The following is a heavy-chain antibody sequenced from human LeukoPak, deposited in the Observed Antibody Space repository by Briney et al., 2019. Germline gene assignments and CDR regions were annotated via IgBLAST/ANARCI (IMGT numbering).Heavy chain of an antibody. CDR1: GGTFSSYA. Sequence: GSSVKVSCKASGGTFSSYAISWVRQAPGQGLEWMGGIIPIFGTANYAQKFQGSVTITTDESTSTAYMELSSLRSEDTAVYYCASTEQWLVSGLYYYYYMDVWGKGTTVTVSS. CDR2: IIPIFGTA. V-gene: IGHV1-69*05. CDR3: ASTEQWLVSGLYYYYYMDV. J-gene: IGHJ6*03. D-gene: IGHD6-19*01.